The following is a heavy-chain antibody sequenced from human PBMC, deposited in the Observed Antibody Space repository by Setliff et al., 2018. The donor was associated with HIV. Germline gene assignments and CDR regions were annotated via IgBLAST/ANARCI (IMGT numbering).Heavy chain of an antibody. J-gene: IGHJ4*02. CDR2: MYYSGST. D-gene: IGHD5-18*01. CDR3: ARVFVDTAVLRALEYYFDS. CDR1: GGSISSSSYY. V-gene: IGHV4-39*07. Sequence: SETLSLTCTVSGGSISSSSYYWGWVRQPPGKGLEWIGSMYYSGSTYYTPSLKSRITISLDTSKNQFSLRMRSVTAADTAVYYCARVFVDTAVLRALEYYFDSWGRGTLVTVS.